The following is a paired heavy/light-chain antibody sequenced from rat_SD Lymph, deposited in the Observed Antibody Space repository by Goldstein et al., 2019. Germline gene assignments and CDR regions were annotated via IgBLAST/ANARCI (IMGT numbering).Light chain of an antibody. J-gene: IGKJ1*01. V-gene: IGKV3S18*01. CDR2: RAS. CDR3: QQSRESPPT. CDR1: QSVSISSINL. Sequence: DIVLTQSPVLAVSLGQRATISCRASQSVSISSINLMHWYQQKPGQQPKLLIYRASNLASGIPARFSGSGSGTDFTLTIDPVQADDIAAYYCQQSRESPPTFGGGTKLELK.
Heavy chain of an antibody. Sequence: QVQLKESGPGLVQPSQTLSLTCTVSGFSLTSYNVHWVRQPPGKGLEWMGRMRYNGDTSYNSALKSRLSISRDTSKNQVFLKMNSLQTDDTGTYYCTRVHTTEGIVSSNWFAYWGQGTLVTVSS. CDR3: TRVHTTEGIVSSNWFAY. CDR2: MRYNGDT. CDR1: GFSLTSYN. V-gene: IGHV2-63*01. D-gene: IGHD1-11*01. J-gene: IGHJ3*01.